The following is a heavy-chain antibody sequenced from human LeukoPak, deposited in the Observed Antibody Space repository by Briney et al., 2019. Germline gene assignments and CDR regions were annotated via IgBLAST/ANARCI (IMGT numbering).Heavy chain of an antibody. CDR2: INAGNGNT. J-gene: IGHJ6*03. CDR3: ARTQTGIPFSYYYYYMDV. CDR1: GYTFTIYA. D-gene: IGHD1-1*01. Sequence: ASVTVSFKASGYTFTIYAMHWVRQAPGQRLEWMGWINAGNGNTKYSQEFQGRVTITEDQSTSTAYMELSSLRSEDTAVYYCARTQTGIPFSYYYYYMDVWGKGTTVTVSS. V-gene: IGHV1-3*03.